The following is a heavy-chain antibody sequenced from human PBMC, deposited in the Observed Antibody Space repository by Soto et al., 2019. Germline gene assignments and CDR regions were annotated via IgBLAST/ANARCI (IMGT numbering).Heavy chain of an antibody. D-gene: IGHD5-18*01. V-gene: IGHV1-3*01. CDR2: IDGGSGNT. CDR3: ARTASYALDI. CDR1: GYSFAKYA. J-gene: IGHJ3*02. Sequence: QVQLVQSGAEGKKPGASVNVSCKASGYSFAKYAIHWVRQAPGQRLEWRGWIDGGSGNTRFSQKFQGRVTISRDPSATTAYLELTSLRSEDTAVYYCARTASYALDIWGQGTMVSIFS.